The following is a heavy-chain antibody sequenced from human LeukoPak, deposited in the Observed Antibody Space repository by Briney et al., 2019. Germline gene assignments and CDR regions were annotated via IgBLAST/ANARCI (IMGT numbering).Heavy chain of an antibody. CDR3: ARGEYSYDVFDY. Sequence: GGSLRLSCAASGFTFSSYSMNWVCQAPGKGLEWVSSISSSSSYIYYADSVKGRFTISRDNAKNSLYLQMNSLRAEDTAVYYCARGEYSYDVFDYWGQGTLVTVSS. CDR2: ISSSSSYI. CDR1: GFTFSSYS. V-gene: IGHV3-21*01. J-gene: IGHJ4*02. D-gene: IGHD5-18*01.